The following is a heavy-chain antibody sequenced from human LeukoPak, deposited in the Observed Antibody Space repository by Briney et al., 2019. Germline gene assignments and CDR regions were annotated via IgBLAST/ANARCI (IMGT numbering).Heavy chain of an antibody. D-gene: IGHD3-16*01. J-gene: IGHJ4*02. Sequence: GGSLRLSCAASGFTFSSYAMSWVRQAPGKGLEWVSAISGSGGSTYYADSVKGRFTISRDNSKNTLYLQMNSLRAEDTAVYYCARARLGELNFDYWGQGTLVTVSS. CDR3: ARARLGELNFDY. V-gene: IGHV3-23*01. CDR2: ISGSGGST. CDR1: GFTFSSYA.